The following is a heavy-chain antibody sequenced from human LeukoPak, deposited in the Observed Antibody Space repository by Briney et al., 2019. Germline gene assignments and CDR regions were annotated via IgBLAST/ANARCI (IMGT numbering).Heavy chain of an antibody. D-gene: IGHD6-13*01. CDR1: GFTFSGSA. CDR2: IRSKANSYAT. J-gene: IGHJ4*02. V-gene: IGHV3-73*01. CDR3: TRGERQLIGGFDY. Sequence: GGSLRLSCAASGFTFSGSAMHWVRQASGKGLEWVGRIRSKANSYATAYAASVKGRFTISRDDSKNTAYLQMNSLKTEDTAVYYCTRGERQLIGGFDYWGQGTLVTVSS.